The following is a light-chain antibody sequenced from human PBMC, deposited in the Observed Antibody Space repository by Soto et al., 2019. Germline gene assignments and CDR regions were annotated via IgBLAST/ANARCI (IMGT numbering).Light chain of an antibody. CDR1: SSDVGGYNY. CDR3: SSYTSSSTLDYV. V-gene: IGLV2-14*01. CDR2: DVS. J-gene: IGLJ1*01. Sequence: QSALTQPASVSGSPGQSITISCTGTSSDVGGYNYVSWYQQHPGKALKLMIYDVSNRPSGVSNRFSGSKSGNTASLTISGLQAEDEADYYCSSYTSSSTLDYVFGTGTKLTVL.